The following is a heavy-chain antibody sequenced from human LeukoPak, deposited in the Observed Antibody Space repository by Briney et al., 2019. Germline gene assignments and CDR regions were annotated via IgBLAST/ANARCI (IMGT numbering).Heavy chain of an antibody. Sequence: GGSLRLSCAASGFTFSSYGMHWVRQAPGKGLEWVAVIWYDGSNKYYADSVKGRFTISRDNSKNTLYLQMTSLRAEDTAVYYCAREGIAAAGTYLDYWGQGTLVTVSS. CDR2: IWYDGSNK. D-gene: IGHD6-13*01. J-gene: IGHJ4*02. CDR1: GFTFSSYG. CDR3: AREGIAAAGTYLDY. V-gene: IGHV3-33*01.